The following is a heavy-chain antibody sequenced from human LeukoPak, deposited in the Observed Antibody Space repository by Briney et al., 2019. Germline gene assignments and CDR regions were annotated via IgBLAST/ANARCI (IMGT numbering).Heavy chain of an antibody. J-gene: IGHJ4*02. CDR2: IYYTGST. CDR1: GGSISSYY. V-gene: IGHV4-59*01. D-gene: IGHD3-22*01. CDR3: ARDDSSAYYLDY. Sequence: SETLSLTCTVSGGSISSYYWSWIRQPPGEGLEWIGYIYYTGSTNYNPSLKSRVTISVDTSKNQFSLKLSSVTAADTAVYYCARDDSSAYYLDYWGQGTLVTVSS.